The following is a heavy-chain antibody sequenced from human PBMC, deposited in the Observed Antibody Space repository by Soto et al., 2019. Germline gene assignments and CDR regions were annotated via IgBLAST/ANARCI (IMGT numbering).Heavy chain of an antibody. V-gene: IGHV4-59*01. CDR3: VRKHNRAGPCDS. J-gene: IGHJ4*02. Sequence: SETLSLTCSISGGTIGDYYWSWIRQPPGKGLEWLAYIYYTGKTDQNPSLERRVSISLGTSKNQFSLNLRSVTAADTAVYYCVRKHNRAGPCDSWGPGMLVTV. CDR1: GGTIGDYY. CDR2: IYYTGKT. D-gene: IGHD2-21*01.